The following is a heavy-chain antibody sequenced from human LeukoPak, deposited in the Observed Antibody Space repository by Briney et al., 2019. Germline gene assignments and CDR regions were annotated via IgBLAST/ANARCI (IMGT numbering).Heavy chain of an antibody. Sequence: PSETLSLTCAVSGGSISSGGYSWSWIRQPPGKGLEWIGYIYYSGSTNYNPSLKSRVTISVDTSKNQFSLKLSSVTAADTAVYYCARDWDYYDSSGFPGGWFDPWGQGTLVTVSS. J-gene: IGHJ5*02. D-gene: IGHD3-22*01. CDR3: ARDWDYYDSSGFPGGWFDP. CDR1: GGSISSGGYS. V-gene: IGHV4-61*08. CDR2: IYYSGST.